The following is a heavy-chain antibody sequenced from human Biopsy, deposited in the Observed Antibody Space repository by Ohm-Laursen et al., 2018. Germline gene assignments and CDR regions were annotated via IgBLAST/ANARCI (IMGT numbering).Heavy chain of an antibody. Sequence: SLRLSCAASGFIFDDYAMHRVRQAPGRGLEWVSGISWNSVGIGYADSVKGRFTISRDNAKNFLYLEMNNLRPEDTALYYCAKIHCSGGSCYPNAFDMWGHGTRVTVS. V-gene: IGHV3-9*01. CDR1: GFIFDDYA. D-gene: IGHD2-15*01. J-gene: IGHJ3*02. CDR2: ISWNSVGI. CDR3: AKIHCSGGSCYPNAFDM.